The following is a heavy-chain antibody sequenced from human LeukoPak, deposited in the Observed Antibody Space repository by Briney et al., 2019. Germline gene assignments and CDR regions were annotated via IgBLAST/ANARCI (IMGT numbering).Heavy chain of an antibody. CDR1: GGSVSSTTYY. J-gene: IGHJ4*02. Sequence: SETLSLTCTVSGGSVSSTTYYWSWTRQPPGKGLEWVASINYSGSTYYNPSLKSRVTISVDTSENQFSLKPSSETAADTAVYYCARYVVYGSGKYYFDYWGQGTLVTVSS. CDR2: INYSGST. CDR3: ARYVVYGSGKYYFDY. V-gene: IGHV4-39*01. D-gene: IGHD3-10*01.